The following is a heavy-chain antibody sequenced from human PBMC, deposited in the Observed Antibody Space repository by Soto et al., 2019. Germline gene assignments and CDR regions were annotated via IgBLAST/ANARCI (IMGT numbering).Heavy chain of an antibody. CDR1: GFTFSSYG. CDR2: ISDDGSNK. J-gene: IGHJ4*02. V-gene: IGHV3-30*18. CDR3: AKFYYDRSGYDY. Sequence: QVQLVESGGGVVQPGRSLRLSCAASGFTFSSYGMHWVRQAPGKGLEGVAVISDDGSNKYYADSVKGRFTISRDNAKNALYLQMNSRRAEDTAVYYCAKFYYDRSGYDYWGQGTLVTGSS. D-gene: IGHD3-22*01.